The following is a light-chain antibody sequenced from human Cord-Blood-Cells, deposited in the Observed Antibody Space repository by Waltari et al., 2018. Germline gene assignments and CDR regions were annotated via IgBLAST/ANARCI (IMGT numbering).Light chain of an antibody. CDR1: SSEVGGYNY. CDR3: SSYTSSSTLV. J-gene: IGLJ2*01. V-gene: IGLV2-14*01. CDR2: DVS. Sequence: QSALTQPASVSGSPGQSITISCTGTSSEVGGYNYVSWYQQHPGKAPKLMIYDVSNRPSGGSNRFSGSKSGNTASLTISGLQAEDEADYYCSSYTSSSTLVFGGGTKLTVL.